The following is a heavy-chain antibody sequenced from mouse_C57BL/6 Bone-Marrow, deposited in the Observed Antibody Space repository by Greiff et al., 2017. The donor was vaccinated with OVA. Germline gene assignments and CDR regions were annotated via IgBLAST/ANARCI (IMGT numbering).Heavy chain of an antibody. CDR1: GYAFTNYL. J-gene: IGHJ4*01. CDR3: ARLTGTGAMDY. Sequence: VQLQQSGAELVRPGTSVKVSCKASGYAFTNYLIEWVKQRPGQGLEWIGVINPGSGGTNYNEKFKGKATLTADKSSSTAYMQLSSLTFEDSAVYFCARLTGTGAMDYWGQGTSVTVSS. CDR2: INPGSGGT. D-gene: IGHD4-1*01. V-gene: IGHV1-54*01.